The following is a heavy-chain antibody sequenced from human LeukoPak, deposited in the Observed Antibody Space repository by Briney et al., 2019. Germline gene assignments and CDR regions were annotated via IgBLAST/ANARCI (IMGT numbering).Heavy chain of an antibody. V-gene: IGHV3-33*06. CDR1: GFTFSHYG. CDR2: IWSDGTNT. J-gene: IGHJ4*02. Sequence: GRSLRLSCATSGFTFSHYGMHWVRQAPGKGLGWVAVIWSDGTNTYYGDPVRGRFTISRDNFQRTVYLQMNSLRAEDTAVYYCAKDAQRGFDYSNSLDKWGQGTLVTVSS. CDR3: AKDAQRGFDYSNSLDK. D-gene: IGHD4-11*01.